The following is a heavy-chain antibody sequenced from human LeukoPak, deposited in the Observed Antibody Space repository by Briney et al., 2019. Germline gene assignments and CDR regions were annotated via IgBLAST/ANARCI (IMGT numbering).Heavy chain of an antibody. Sequence: GGSLRLSCAASGFTFSSYGMHWVRQAPGKGLEWVAVIWYDGSNKYYADSVKGRFTISRDNSKNTLYLQMNSLRAEDTAVYYCAKDSGYDLFDYWGQGTLVTVSS. V-gene: IGHV3-33*06. J-gene: IGHJ4*02. CDR1: GFTFSSYG. CDR2: IWYDGSNK. CDR3: AKDSGYDLFDY. D-gene: IGHD5-12*01.